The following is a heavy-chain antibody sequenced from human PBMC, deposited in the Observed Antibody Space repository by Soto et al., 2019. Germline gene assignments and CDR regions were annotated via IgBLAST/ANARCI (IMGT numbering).Heavy chain of an antibody. D-gene: IGHD3-10*01. CDR2: ISRSGGST. Sequence: GGSLRLSCAASGFTFSSYPMTWVRQAPGKGLEWVSTISRSGGSTYYADSVKGRFAISRDNSKNTLYLQMSSLRAEDTAVYYCAKGCAFGDLFFYYFDPWGQGTLVTVS. V-gene: IGHV3-23*01. CDR1: GFTFSSYP. J-gene: IGHJ4*02. CDR3: AKGCAFGDLFFYYFDP.